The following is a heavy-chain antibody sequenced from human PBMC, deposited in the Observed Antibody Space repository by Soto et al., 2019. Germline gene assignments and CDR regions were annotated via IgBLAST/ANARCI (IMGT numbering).Heavy chain of an antibody. CDR1: GFTFSGSA. CDR2: IRSKANSYAT. CDR3: TRTWDTATIRQYYYYYGMDV. V-gene: IGHV3-73*01. D-gene: IGHD5-18*01. Sequence: GGSLRLSCAASGFTFSGSAMHWVRQASGKGLEWVGRIRSKANSYATAYAASVKGRFTISRDDSKNTAYLQMNSLKTEDTAVYYCTRTWDTATIRQYYYYYGMDVWGQGTTVTVSS. J-gene: IGHJ6*02.